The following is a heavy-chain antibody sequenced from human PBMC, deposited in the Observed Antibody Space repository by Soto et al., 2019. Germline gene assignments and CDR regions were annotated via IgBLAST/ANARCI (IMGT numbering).Heavy chain of an antibody. CDR1: VFTFSSYA. V-gene: IGHV3-23*01. D-gene: IGHD4-17*01. CDR2: ISGSGGST. CDR3: AKDRYGDYVFFDY. J-gene: IGHJ4*02. Sequence: GGSLRLSCAASVFTFSSYAMSWVRQAPGKGLEWVSAISGSGGSTYYADSVKGRFTISRDNSKNTLYLQMNSLRAEDTAVYYCAKDRYGDYVFFDYWGQGTLVTVSS.